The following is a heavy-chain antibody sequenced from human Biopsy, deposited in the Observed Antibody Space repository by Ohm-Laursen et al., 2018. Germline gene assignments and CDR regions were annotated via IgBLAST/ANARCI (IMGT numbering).Heavy chain of an antibody. CDR3: TRDTTYYAGTTYYDALDV. CDR2: IKRDGSQS. Sequence: GSLRLSRAASGFTFSTYWMTWVRQAPGKGLEWVANIKRDGSQSNHADSVKGRFTISRDNAKNSLYLQMNSLRAEDTAVYYCTRDTTYYAGTTYYDALDVWGQGTTVTVSS. V-gene: IGHV3-7*01. J-gene: IGHJ3*01. CDR1: GFTFSTYW. D-gene: IGHD2/OR15-2a*01.